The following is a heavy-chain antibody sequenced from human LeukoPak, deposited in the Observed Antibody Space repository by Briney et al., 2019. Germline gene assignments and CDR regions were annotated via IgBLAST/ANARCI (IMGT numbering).Heavy chain of an antibody. CDR2: ISGSASST. J-gene: IGHJ2*01. Sequence: PGGSLRLSCAASGFTFSSYSTNWVRQAPGKGLEWVSAISGSASSTYHADSVKGRFTISRDNSKSTLYLQMNSLRADDTAVYYCARATVVPATDWYFDLWGRGTLVTVSS. CDR1: GFTFSSYS. CDR3: ARATVVPATDWYFDL. D-gene: IGHD2-15*01. V-gene: IGHV3-23*01.